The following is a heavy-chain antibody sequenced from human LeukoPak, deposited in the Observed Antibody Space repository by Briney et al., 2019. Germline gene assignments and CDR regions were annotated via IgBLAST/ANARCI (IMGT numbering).Heavy chain of an antibody. CDR1: GYSFASFG. J-gene: IGHJ4*02. Sequence: VSVKVSCKASGYSFASFGVNWVRQAPGQGLEWMGWISAYNGDTNYAQNLQGRVTMTTDTSTSTAYMDLRSLRSDDTAVYYCARGGYYGSGSFPDYWGQGTLVTVSS. CDR2: ISAYNGDT. V-gene: IGHV1-18*01. D-gene: IGHD3-10*01. CDR3: ARGGYYGSGSFPDY.